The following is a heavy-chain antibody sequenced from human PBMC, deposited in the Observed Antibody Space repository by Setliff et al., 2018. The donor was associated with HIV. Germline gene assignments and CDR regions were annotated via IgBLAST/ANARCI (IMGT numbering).Heavy chain of an antibody. J-gene: IGHJ4*02. D-gene: IGHD6-6*01. CDR1: GFTFNRYW. V-gene: IGHV3-74*01. Sequence: PGGSLRLSCAASGFTFNRYWMHWVRQAPGQGLVWVSGINNDTTTTTYADSVKGRFSISRDNAKNTLYLQMNGLRGDDTAVYYCAMFSSSSGWGQGTQVTVSS. CDR3: AMFSSSSG. CDR2: INNDTTTT.